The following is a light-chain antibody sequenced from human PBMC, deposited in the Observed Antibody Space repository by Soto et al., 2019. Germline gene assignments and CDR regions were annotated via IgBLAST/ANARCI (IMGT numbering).Light chain of an antibody. J-gene: IGLJ1*01. V-gene: IGLV2-14*01. Sequence: QPALTQPASVSGAPGQSITISCTGTRSDVGGYNYVYWHQQHPGKAPKLMIYDVTNRPSGVSDRFSGSKSGNTASLTISGLQAEDEADYYCSSYTSSSTYVFGAGTKV. CDR1: RSDVGGYNY. CDR3: SSYTSSSTYV. CDR2: DVT.